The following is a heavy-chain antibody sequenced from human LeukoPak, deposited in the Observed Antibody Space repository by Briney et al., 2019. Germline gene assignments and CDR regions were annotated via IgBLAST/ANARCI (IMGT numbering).Heavy chain of an antibody. CDR3: ARYSSGWYAFDI. Sequence: SETLSLTCTGSGGSISSYYWSWIRQPAGKGLEWIGRIYTRGSTNYNPSLKSRVTTSVDTSKNHFSLKLSSVTAAATAVYYCARYSSGWYAFDIWGQGTMVTVSS. CDR1: GGSISSYY. J-gene: IGHJ3*02. CDR2: IYTRGST. D-gene: IGHD6-19*01. V-gene: IGHV4-4*07.